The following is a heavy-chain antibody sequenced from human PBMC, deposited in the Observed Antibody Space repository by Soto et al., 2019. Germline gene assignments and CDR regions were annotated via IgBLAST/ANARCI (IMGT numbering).Heavy chain of an antibody. CDR1: GYSFTSYW. CDR3: ARGGPVAGIPDWFDP. D-gene: IGHD6-19*01. V-gene: IGHV5-10-1*01. Sequence: GESLKISCKCSGYSFTSYWFSWVRQMPGKGLEWMGRIDPSDSYTNYSPSFQGHVTISADKSISTAYLQWSSLKASDTAMYYCARGGPVAGIPDWFDPWGRGTLVTVSS. CDR2: IDPSDSYT. J-gene: IGHJ5*02.